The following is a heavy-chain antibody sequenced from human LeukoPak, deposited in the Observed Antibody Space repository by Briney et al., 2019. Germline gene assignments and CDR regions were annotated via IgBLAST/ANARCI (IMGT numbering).Heavy chain of an antibody. CDR3: ARGSAYYNY. CDR1: GGSINSYF. V-gene: IGHV4-59*01. D-gene: IGHD3-3*01. Sequence: SETLSLTCTVSGGSINSYFWSWIRQPPGKGLEWIGYISSGGSTNYNPSLKSRVTISVDTSKNQFSLKLSSVTAADTAVYYCARGSAYYNYWGQGTLVPVSS. J-gene: IGHJ4*02. CDR2: ISSGGST.